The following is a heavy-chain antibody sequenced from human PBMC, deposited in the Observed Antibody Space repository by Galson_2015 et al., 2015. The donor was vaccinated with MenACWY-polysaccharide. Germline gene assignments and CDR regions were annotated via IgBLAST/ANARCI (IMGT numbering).Heavy chain of an antibody. D-gene: IGHD2-2*01. Sequence: SLRLSCAASGFIFSNYWMHWVRHAPGKGLVWVSRINTDASVTSYADSVKGRFTISRDNAKNRLLLQMNSLSVDDTAVYYCAKDHRWTLPGDWGHGILVTVSS. V-gene: IGHV3-74*01. CDR2: INTDASVT. CDR1: GFIFSNYW. CDR3: AKDHRWTLPGD. J-gene: IGHJ4*01.